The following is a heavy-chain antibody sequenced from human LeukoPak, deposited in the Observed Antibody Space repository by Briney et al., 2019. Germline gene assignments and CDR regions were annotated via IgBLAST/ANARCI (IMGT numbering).Heavy chain of an antibody. CDR3: AREELWFGELSVAAFDI. V-gene: IGHV3-48*03. D-gene: IGHD3-10*01. Sequence: PGGSLRLSCAASGFTFSSYEVNWVRQAPGKGLEWVSYISSSGSTIYYADSVKGRFTISRDNAKNSLYLQMNSLRAEDTAVYYCAREELWFGELSVAAFDIWGQGTMVTVSS. J-gene: IGHJ3*02. CDR1: GFTFSSYE. CDR2: ISSSGSTI.